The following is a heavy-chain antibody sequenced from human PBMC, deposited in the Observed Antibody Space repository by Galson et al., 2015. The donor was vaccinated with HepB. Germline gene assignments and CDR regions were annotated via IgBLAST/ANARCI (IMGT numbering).Heavy chain of an antibody. CDR3: ARKIYYYDSSNMGWFDP. CDR1: GFTFDTYW. D-gene: IGHD3-22*01. J-gene: IGHJ5*02. Sequence: SLRLSCAASGFTFDTYWMTWVRQAPGKGLEWVATINQDGSEKDYVDSVKGRFTISRDNAKNSLYLQMNSLSAEDTAVYHCARKIYYYDSSNMGWFDPWGQGTLVTVSS. V-gene: IGHV3-7*01. CDR2: INQDGSEK.